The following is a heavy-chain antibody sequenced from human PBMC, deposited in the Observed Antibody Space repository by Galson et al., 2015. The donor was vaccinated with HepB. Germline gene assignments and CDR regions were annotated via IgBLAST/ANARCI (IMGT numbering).Heavy chain of an antibody. Sequence: SLRLSCAASGFTFRAFGMTWVRQVPGKGLEWVAVIGSRTNYIHCGDSVRGRFTISRDNRQNSVYLQMNSLRAEDTAIYYCARDASEWSRDYWGQGTLVTVSA. V-gene: IGHV3-21*01. D-gene: IGHD3-3*01. CDR2: IGSRTNYI. J-gene: IGHJ4*02. CDR3: ARDASEWSRDY. CDR1: GFTFRAFG.